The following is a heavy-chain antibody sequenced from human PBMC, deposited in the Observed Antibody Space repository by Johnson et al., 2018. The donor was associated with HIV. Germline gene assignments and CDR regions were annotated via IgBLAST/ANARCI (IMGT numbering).Heavy chain of an antibody. CDR3: ARGRDPGDYVGLGAFDI. Sequence: EVQLVESGGVAVQPGGSLRLSCAASGFTFSSYWMHWFRQAPGNGLVWVSHINSEGSSTTYADSVKGRFTISRDNSKNTLYLQMNSLRAEDTAVYFCARGRDPGDYVGLGAFDIWGQGTIVTVSS. CDR2: INSEGSST. V-gene: IGHV3-74*02. D-gene: IGHD4-17*01. J-gene: IGHJ3*02. CDR1: GFTFSSYW.